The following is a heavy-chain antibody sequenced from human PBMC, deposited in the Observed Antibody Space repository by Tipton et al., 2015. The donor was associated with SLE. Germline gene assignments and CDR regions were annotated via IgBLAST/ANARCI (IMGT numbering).Heavy chain of an antibody. CDR2: FYYTGSN. J-gene: IGHJ3*02. CDR1: CGSISSYY. CDR3: ARVEAEMYAFDI. Sequence: TLSLTCTVSCGSISSYYWSWIRQSPGRGLEWIGYFYYTGSNDYNPSLKSRVTMSVDTSKNQCSLKLSSVTTADTAVYYCARVEAEMYAFDIWGQGTMVTVSS. V-gene: IGHV4-59*01.